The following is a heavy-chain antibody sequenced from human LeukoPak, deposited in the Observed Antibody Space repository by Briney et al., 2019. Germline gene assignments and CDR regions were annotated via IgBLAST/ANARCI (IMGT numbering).Heavy chain of an antibody. CDR2: IRYDGKNTK. CDR3: ARDDYNTLGYNFRH. Sequence: PGGSLRLSCAASGFSFRNYGMHWVRRAPGKGLEWVAFIRYDGKNTKYHVDSVKGRFTISRDNAKNTLYLQMNGQRPEDTAFYYCARDDYNTLGYNFRHWGQGTLVTVSS. CDR1: GFSFRNYG. D-gene: IGHD3-16*01. J-gene: IGHJ1*01. V-gene: IGHV3-30*02.